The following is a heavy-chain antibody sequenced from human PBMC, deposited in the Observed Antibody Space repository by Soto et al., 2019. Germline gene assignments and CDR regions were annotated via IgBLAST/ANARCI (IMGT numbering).Heavy chain of an antibody. CDR1: AYTFTYYL. CDR3: ARHPGGGTTGIDY. CDR2: TYPFDSDT. J-gene: IGHJ4*01. D-gene: IGHD3-16*01. Sequence: GESLKISCEGSAYTFTYYLIGWVRPMPGKGLEWMGFTYPFDSDTRYSPSFQGRVTISAVQSTNTAYLELRRLQASDPAIYYCARHPGGGTTGIDYWRQGTLVTVSS. V-gene: IGHV5-51*01.